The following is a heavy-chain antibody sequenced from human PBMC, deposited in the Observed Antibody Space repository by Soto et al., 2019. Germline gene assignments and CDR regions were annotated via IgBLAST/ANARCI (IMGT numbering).Heavy chain of an antibody. CDR1: GFTFSSYA. D-gene: IGHD3-3*01. CDR2: ISGSGGST. V-gene: IGHV3-23*01. J-gene: IGHJ6*02. Sequence: GGSLRLSCAASGFTFSSYAMSWVRQAPGKGLEWVSAISGSGGSTYYADSVKGRFTISRDNAKNSLYLQMNSLRDEDTAVYYCTRSSGGFGGLAYDDYGMDVWGQGTTVTVSS. CDR3: TRSSGGFGGLAYDDYGMDV.